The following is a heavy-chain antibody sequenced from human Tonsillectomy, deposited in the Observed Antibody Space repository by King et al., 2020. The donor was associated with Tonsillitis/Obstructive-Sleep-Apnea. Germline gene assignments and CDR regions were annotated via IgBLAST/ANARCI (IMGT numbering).Heavy chain of an antibody. J-gene: IGHJ1*01. CDR3: ARPSGSYYGYFQH. V-gene: IGHV3-23*04. CDR2: ISGSGGST. Sequence: VQLVESGGGLVQPGGSLRLSCAASGFTFSSYAMSWVRQAPGKGLEWVSTISGSGGSTYYADSVKARFTISRDNSKNTLYLQMNSLRAEDTAVYYCARPSGSYYGYFQHWDQGTLVTVSS. D-gene: IGHD1-26*01. CDR1: GFTFSSYA.